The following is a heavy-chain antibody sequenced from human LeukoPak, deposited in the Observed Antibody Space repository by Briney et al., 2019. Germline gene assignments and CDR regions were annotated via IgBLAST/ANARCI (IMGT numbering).Heavy chain of an antibody. CDR1: GGSISSSTNW. J-gene: IGHJ4*02. D-gene: IGHD1-26*01. V-gene: IGHV4-4*02. Sequence: SETLSLTCAVSGGSISSSTNWWSWVRQPPGKGLEWIGEIFHTGSTNYNPSLKTRVTISLDTSKNQFSLKLTSVTAVDTAVYYCAREGAADYWGQGTLVTVSS. CDR2: IFHTGST. CDR3: AREGAADY.